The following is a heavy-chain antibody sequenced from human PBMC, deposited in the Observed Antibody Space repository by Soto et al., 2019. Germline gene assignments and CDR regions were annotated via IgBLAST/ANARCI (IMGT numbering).Heavy chain of an antibody. J-gene: IGHJ4*02. CDR3: AHTRYCSGGDCYRYYFDY. CDR1: GFSLSTSGVA. D-gene: IGHD2-15*01. V-gene: IGHV2-5*02. CDR2: IYWDDDK. Sequence: QITLKESGPTLVKPTQTLTLTCTFSGFSLSTSGVAVGRIRQPPGKALEWLALIYWDDDKRYSPSLKSRLTLTTYPPNNQVVLTMTNMDTVDTATYYCAHTRYCSGGDCYRYYFDYWGQGTLVPVSS.